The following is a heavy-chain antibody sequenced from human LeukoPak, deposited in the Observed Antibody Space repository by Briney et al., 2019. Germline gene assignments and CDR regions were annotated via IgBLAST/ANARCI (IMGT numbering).Heavy chain of an antibody. CDR3: ARSRYYDFWSGYSDFDY. CDR1: GYTFTSYG. D-gene: IGHD3-3*01. Sequence: ASVKVSCKASGYTFTSYGISWVRQAAGQGLEWMGWISAYNGNTNYAQKLQGRVTMTTDTSTSTAYMEMRSLRSDDTAVYYCARSRYYDFWSGYSDFDYWGQGTLVTVSS. CDR2: ISAYNGNT. V-gene: IGHV1-18*01. J-gene: IGHJ4*02.